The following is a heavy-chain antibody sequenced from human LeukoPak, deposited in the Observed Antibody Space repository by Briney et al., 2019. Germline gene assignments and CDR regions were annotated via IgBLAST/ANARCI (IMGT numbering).Heavy chain of an antibody. J-gene: IGHJ4*02. CDR2: IKSKTDGGTT. D-gene: IGHD6-6*01. V-gene: IGHV3-15*01. CDR1: GFTFSSYS. CDR3: TDSSSSSLDY. Sequence: SGGSLRLSCAASGFTFSSYSMNWVRQAPGKGLEWVGRIKSKTDGGTTDYAAPVKGRFTISRDDSKNTLYLQMNSLKTEDTAVYYCTDSSSSSLDYWGQGTLVTVSS.